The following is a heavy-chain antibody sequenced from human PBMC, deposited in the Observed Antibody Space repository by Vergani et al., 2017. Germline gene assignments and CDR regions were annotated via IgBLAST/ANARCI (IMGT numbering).Heavy chain of an antibody. CDR3: ARRSSGWYADV. Sequence: QVQLQESGPGLVKPSETLSLTCTVSGGSISSSSYYWGWIRQPPGKGLEWIGSIYYSGSTYYNPSLKSRVTISVDTSKNQFSLKLSSVTAADTAMYYCARRSSGWYADVWGQGTTVTVSS. V-gene: IGHV4-39*07. D-gene: IGHD6-19*01. CDR2: IYYSGST. CDR1: GGSISSSSYY. J-gene: IGHJ6*02.